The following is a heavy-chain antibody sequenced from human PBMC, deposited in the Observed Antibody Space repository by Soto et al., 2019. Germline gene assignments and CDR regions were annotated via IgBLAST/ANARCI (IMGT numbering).Heavy chain of an antibody. CDR1: GSTFSIYA. Sequence: GGSLSLSCAASGSTFSIYAMSWVRQGPGKGLEWVSAISGSGGSTYYADSVKGRFTISRDNSKNTLYLQMNSLRAEDTAVYYCAKDTLPVDSGYEYYFDYWGQGTLVTVSS. CDR3: AKDTLPVDSGYEYYFDY. CDR2: ISGSGGST. V-gene: IGHV3-23*01. D-gene: IGHD5-12*01. J-gene: IGHJ4*02.